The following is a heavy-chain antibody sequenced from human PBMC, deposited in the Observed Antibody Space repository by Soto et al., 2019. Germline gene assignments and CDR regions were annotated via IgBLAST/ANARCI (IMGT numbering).Heavy chain of an antibody. CDR2: ISSSGST. V-gene: IGHV4-39*01. D-gene: IGHD3-9*01. CDR1: GGSISSGGYY. CDR3: ARRNWFYFDY. J-gene: IGHJ4*02. Sequence: PSETLSLTCTVSGGSISSGGYYWGWIRQPPGKGLEWIGSISSSGSTYYKPSLKSRVAMSVDTSKDQFSIKLTSVTAADTAVYYCARRNWFYFDYWGQGTLVTVSS.